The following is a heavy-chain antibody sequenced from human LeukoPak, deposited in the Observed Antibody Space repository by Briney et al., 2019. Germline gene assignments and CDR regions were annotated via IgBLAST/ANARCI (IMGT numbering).Heavy chain of an antibody. V-gene: IGHV3-21*01. CDR1: GFTFSSYA. CDR3: ATYSGRNSLDY. J-gene: IGHJ4*02. Sequence: GGSLRLSCAASGFTFSSYALNWVRQAPGKGLEWVSSITSSSSYIHYADSAKGRFTISRDNAKNSLYLQMNSLRAEDTAVYYCATYSGRNSLDYWGQGTLVTVSS. CDR2: ITSSSSYI. D-gene: IGHD1-26*01.